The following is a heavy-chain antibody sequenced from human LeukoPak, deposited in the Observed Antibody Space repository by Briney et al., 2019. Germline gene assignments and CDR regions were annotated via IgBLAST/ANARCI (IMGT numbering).Heavy chain of an antibody. CDR2: IYYSGST. D-gene: IGHD3-3*01. Sequence: SETLSLTCTVSGGSIGSYYWSWIRQPPGKGLEWIGYIYYSGSTNYNPSLKSRVTISVDTSKNQFSLKLSSVTAADTAVYYCARKSRRNWFDPWGQGTLVTVSS. V-gene: IGHV4-59*01. J-gene: IGHJ5*02. CDR3: ARKSRRNWFDP. CDR1: GGSIGSYY.